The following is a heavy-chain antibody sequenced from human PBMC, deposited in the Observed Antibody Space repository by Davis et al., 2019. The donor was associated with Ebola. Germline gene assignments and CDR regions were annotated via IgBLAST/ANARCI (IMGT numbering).Heavy chain of an antibody. J-gene: IGHJ4*02. Sequence: GESLKISCAASGFTFSSYGMHWVRQAPGKGLEWVAVISYDGSNKYYADSVKGRFTISRDNSRNALYLQMNSLRVDDTATYYCWKDPNWGSGYWGQGTLVTVSS. V-gene: IGHV3-30*18. CDR2: ISYDGSNK. CDR3: WKDPNWGSGY. D-gene: IGHD7-27*01. CDR1: GFTFSSYG.